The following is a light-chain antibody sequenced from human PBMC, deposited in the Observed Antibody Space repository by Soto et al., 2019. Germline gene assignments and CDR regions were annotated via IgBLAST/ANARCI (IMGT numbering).Light chain of an antibody. Sequence: EFVLTQSPGTLSLSPGERATLSCRASQTVRNNYLAWYQQKPGQAPRLLIYDASSRATGIPDRFSGGGSGTEFTLTISSLQSEDFAVYYCQQYGDWPLTFGGGTKVDIK. V-gene: IGKV3-20*01. CDR3: QQYGDWPLT. CDR2: DAS. CDR1: QTVRNNY. J-gene: IGKJ4*01.